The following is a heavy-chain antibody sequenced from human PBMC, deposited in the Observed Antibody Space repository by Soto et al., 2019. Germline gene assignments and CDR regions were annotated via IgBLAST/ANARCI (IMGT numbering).Heavy chain of an antibody. D-gene: IGHD2-2*01. CDR3: ARGPRYCSTTTCFSGVTWFDP. J-gene: IGHJ5*02. V-gene: IGHV1-18*04. CDR2: ISSYNGNT. CDR1: GYTFTSYG. Sequence: AAVKVSCKASGYTFTSYGISWVRQAPGQGLEWMGWISSYNGNTNYAQKVQGRVTLTTDTSTSTTYMELRSLRSDDTAVYYCARGPRYCSTTTCFSGVTWFDPWGQGTLVTVSS.